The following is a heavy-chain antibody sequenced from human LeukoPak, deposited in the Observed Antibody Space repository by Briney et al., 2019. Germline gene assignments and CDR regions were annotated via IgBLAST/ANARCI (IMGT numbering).Heavy chain of an antibody. Sequence: GGSLRLSCVGSGFTFRCHAMSWVRQAPEKGLEFVSGIYENGGTTYYADSVKGRFSISRDNSKNTLYLQMDSLRGEDTAVYYCARRYYGSGPWGMDVWGQGTTVTVSS. J-gene: IGHJ6*02. CDR2: IYENGGTT. CDR1: GFTFRCHA. D-gene: IGHD3-10*01. CDR3: ARRYYGSGPWGMDV. V-gene: IGHV3-23*01.